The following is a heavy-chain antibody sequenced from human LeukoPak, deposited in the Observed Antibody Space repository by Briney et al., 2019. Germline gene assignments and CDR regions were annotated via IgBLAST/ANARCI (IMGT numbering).Heavy chain of an antibody. CDR2: INPNSGGA. D-gene: IGHD3-10*01. CDR3: ARGQRTLWFGESIRVPYYYYYYMDV. V-gene: IGHV1-2*02. CDR1: GYTFTGYY. J-gene: IGHJ6*03. Sequence: ASVKVSCKASGYTFTGYYMHWVRQAPGQGLEWMGGINPNSGGANYAQKFQGRVTMTRDTSISTAYMELSRLRSDDTAVYYCARGQRTLWFGESIRVPYYYYYYMDVWGKGTTVTISS.